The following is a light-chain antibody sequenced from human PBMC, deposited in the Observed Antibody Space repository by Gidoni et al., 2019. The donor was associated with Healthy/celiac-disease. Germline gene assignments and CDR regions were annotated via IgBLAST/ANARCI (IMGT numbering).Light chain of an antibody. CDR1: SSNTGSNT. V-gene: IGLV1-44*01. Sequence: QSVLTPPPSASGTPGQRVTISCSGSSSNTGSNTVNWYQQLPGTAPKLLIYNNNQRPSVVPDRFSGAKSFTSASLAISGLQSEDEADYYFAAWDDSLNGRVFGGGTKLTVL. CDR3: AAWDDSLNGRV. J-gene: IGLJ3*02. CDR2: NNN.